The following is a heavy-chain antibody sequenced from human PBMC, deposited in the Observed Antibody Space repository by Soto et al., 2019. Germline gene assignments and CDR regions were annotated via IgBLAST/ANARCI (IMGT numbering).Heavy chain of an antibody. CDR1: GFTFSSYS. Sequence: EVQLVESGGGLVKHGGSLRLSCAASGFTFSSYSMNWVRQAPGKGLEWVSSISSSSSYIYYADSVKGRFTISRDNAKNSLYLQMNSLRAEDTAVYYCARDRVAVAGTGDYYGMDVWGQGTTVTVSS. CDR2: ISSSSSYI. J-gene: IGHJ6*02. D-gene: IGHD6-19*01. CDR3: ARDRVAVAGTGDYYGMDV. V-gene: IGHV3-21*01.